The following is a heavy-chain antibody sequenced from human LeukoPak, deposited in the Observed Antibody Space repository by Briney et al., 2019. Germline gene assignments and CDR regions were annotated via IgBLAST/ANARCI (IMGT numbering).Heavy chain of an antibody. Sequence: PSETLSLTCTVSGGSISSGGYSWSWIRQHPGKGLEWIGYIYYSGSTYYNPSLKGRVTISVDTSKNQFSLKLSSVTAADTAVYYCARNPFPAAPNWFDPWGQGTLVTVSS. J-gene: IGHJ5*02. V-gene: IGHV4-31*03. CDR2: IYYSGST. CDR3: ARNPFPAAPNWFDP. CDR1: GGSISSGGYS. D-gene: IGHD2-2*01.